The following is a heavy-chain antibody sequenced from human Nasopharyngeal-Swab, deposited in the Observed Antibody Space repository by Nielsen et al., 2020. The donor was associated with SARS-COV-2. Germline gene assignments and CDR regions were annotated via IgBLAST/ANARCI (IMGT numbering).Heavy chain of an antibody. CDR2: IYPGDSDI. CDR1: GYTFNNYW. Sequence: GASLQISRKGSGYTFNNYWIGWVRQIPVKGLEWMGGIYPGDSDIKYSTSFRGQVTISVDKSINAIYLQWSSLKASDSAMYFCARHPSYYHDRVGFDFWGQGTLVTVSS. CDR3: ARHPSYYHDRVGFDF. V-gene: IGHV5-51*01. J-gene: IGHJ4*02. D-gene: IGHD4-11*01.